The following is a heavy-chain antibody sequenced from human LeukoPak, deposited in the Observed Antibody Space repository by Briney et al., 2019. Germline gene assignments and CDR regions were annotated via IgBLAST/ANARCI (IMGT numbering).Heavy chain of an antibody. V-gene: IGHV4-59*01. CDR2: IYYNGYT. D-gene: IGHD3-22*01. CDR3: ARFGDDTGSYSNAFDI. J-gene: IGHJ3*02. CDR1: GGSISNYY. Sequence: SETLSLTCTVSGGSISNYYWSWIRQPPGKGLEWIGYIYYNGYTIYNPSLKTRVTISVDTSKNQLSLKLNSMTAADTAVYYCARFGDDTGSYSNAFDIWGQGTMVTVSS.